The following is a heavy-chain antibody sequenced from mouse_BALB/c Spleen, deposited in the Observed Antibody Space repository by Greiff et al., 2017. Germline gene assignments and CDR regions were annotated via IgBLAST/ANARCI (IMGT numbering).Heavy chain of an antibody. CDR2: ISSGGSYT. CDR3: ATFPFAY. V-gene: IGHV5-9-4*01. J-gene: IGHJ3*01. CDR1: GFTFSSYA. Sequence: EGQGVESGGGLVKPGGSLKLSCAASGFTFSSYAMSWVRQSPEKRLEWVAEISSGGSYTYYPDTVTGRFTISRDNAKNTLYLEMSSLRSEDTAMYYCATFPFAYWGQGTLVTVSA.